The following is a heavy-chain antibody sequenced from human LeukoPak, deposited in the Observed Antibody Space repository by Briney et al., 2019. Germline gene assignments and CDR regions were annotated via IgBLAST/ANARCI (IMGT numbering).Heavy chain of an antibody. CDR3: ARYWNDRYFDY. V-gene: IGHV3-23*01. Sequence: GGSLRLSCAAPGFTFSSYSMGWVRQAPGKGLEWVSVINNFGGSTFYADSVKGRFTISRDNSKSTLYLQMNSLRAEDTAVYYCARYWNDRYFDYWGRGTLVTVSS. D-gene: IGHD1-1*01. CDR1: GFTFSSYS. CDR2: INNFGGST. J-gene: IGHJ4*02.